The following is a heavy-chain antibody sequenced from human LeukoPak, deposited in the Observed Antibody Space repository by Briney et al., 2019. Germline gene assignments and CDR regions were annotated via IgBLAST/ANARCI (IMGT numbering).Heavy chain of an antibody. V-gene: IGHV3-21*01. CDR3: ARDEGVVAATPFDY. J-gene: IGHJ4*02. CDR1: GFTFSSYS. CDR2: ISSSSSYI. Sequence: PGGSLRLSCAASGFTFSSYSMNWVRQAPGKGLEWVSSISSSSSYIYYADSVKGRFTISRGNAKNSLYLQMNSLRAEDTAVYYCARDEGVVAATPFDYWGQGTLVTVSS. D-gene: IGHD2-15*01.